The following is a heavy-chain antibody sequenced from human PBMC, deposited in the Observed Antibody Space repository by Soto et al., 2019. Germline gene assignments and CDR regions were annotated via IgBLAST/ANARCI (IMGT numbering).Heavy chain of an antibody. CDR1: GYTFTSYG. CDR3: ASCSGGSCYSAGFDP. V-gene: IGHV1-18*01. Sequence: ASVKVSCKASGYTFTSYGISWVRQAPGQGLEWMGWISAYNGNTNYAQKLQGRVTMTTDTSTSTAYMELRSLRSDDTAVYYCASCSGGSCYSAGFDPWGQGTLVTVSS. J-gene: IGHJ5*02. CDR2: ISAYNGNT. D-gene: IGHD2-15*01.